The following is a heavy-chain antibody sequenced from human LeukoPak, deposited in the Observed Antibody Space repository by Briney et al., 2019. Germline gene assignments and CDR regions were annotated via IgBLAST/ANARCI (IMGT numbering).Heavy chain of an antibody. D-gene: IGHD6-19*01. CDR1: GASISSSSYY. CDR3: ARHASGYSSGWSQDYWYFDL. J-gene: IGHJ2*01. Sequence: KASETLSLTCTVSGASISSSSYYWGWIRQPPGKGLEWIGRIYYSGSTYYNPSLKSRVTISVDTSENRFSLKLSSVTAADTAVYYCARHASGYSSGWSQDYWYFDLWGRGTLVTVSS. V-gene: IGHV4-39*01. CDR2: IYYSGST.